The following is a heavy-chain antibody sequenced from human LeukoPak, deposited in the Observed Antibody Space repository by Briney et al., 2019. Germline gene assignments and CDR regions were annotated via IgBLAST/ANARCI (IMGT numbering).Heavy chain of an antibody. Sequence: ASVKVSCKASGYTFTNHDINWVRQATGQGLEWMGWMNPNSGNTGYAQKFQGRVTITRNTSISTVYMEVSSLRSEDTAVYYCARDRHGSGTYNYYGMDVWGQGTTVTVSS. J-gene: IGHJ6*02. CDR2: MNPNSGNT. CDR1: GYTFTNHD. V-gene: IGHV1-8*01. CDR3: ARDRHGSGTYNYYGMDV. D-gene: IGHD3-10*01.